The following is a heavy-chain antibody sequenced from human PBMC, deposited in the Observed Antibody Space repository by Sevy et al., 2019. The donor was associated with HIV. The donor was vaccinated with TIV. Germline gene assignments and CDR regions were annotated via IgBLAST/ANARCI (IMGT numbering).Heavy chain of an antibody. V-gene: IGHV4-38-2*01. Sequence: SETLSITCDVSGFSISNNFYWGWIRQPPGKGLEWIGSIYHSGTTYYSPSLNSRVTISVDMSNNQFALRLTSVTAADTAVYYCARARRPETNYFCMDVWGKGTTVTVSS. D-gene: IGHD3-3*01. CDR2: IYHSGTT. CDR1: GFSISNNFY. CDR3: ARARRPETNYFCMDV. J-gene: IGHJ6*03.